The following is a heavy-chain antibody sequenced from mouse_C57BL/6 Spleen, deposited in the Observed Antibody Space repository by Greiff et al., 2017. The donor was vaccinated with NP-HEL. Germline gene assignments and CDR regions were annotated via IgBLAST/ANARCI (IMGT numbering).Heavy chain of an antibody. J-gene: IGHJ4*01. CDR1: GYTFTNYW. V-gene: IGHV1-63*01. Sequence: QVQLQQSGAELVRPGTSVKMSCKASGYTFTNYWIGWAKQRPGNGLEWIGDIYPGGGYTNYNEKFKGKATLTADKSSSTAYMQFSSLTSEDSAIYYCARSGTVVAPYAMDYWGQGTSVTVSS. D-gene: IGHD1-1*01. CDR2: IYPGGGYT. CDR3: ARSGTVVAPYAMDY.